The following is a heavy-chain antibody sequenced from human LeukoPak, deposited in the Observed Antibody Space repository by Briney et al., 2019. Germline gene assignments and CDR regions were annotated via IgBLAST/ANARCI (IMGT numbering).Heavy chain of an antibody. CDR2: IHYSGTT. Sequence: SETLSLTCAVYGGSFSGYYWSWIRQPPGKGLEWIGNIHYSGTTYYNSSLKSRVTISVDTSKNQFSLKLSSVTAADTAVYYSARGFSLDPWGQGTLVTVSS. J-gene: IGHJ5*02. CDR3: ARGFSLDP. V-gene: IGHV4-34*01. CDR1: GGSFSGYY.